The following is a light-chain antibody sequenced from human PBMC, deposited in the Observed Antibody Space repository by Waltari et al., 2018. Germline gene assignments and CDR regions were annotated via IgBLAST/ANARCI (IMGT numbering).Light chain of an antibody. CDR1: PSVRTY. Sequence: IALTQSPATLSLSPGESAPLSCRASPSVRTYLAWFQQKPGQAPRLHISAAANRAPGIPARFRGSGSGTDFSLTISSLEPEDFAVYYCQQRSTWPLTFGGGTKVEIK. V-gene: IGKV3-11*01. CDR3: QQRSTWPLT. CDR2: AAA. J-gene: IGKJ4*01.